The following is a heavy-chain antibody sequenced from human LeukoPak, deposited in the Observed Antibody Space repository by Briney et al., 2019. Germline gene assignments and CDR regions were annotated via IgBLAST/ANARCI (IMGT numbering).Heavy chain of an antibody. V-gene: IGHV4-34*01. CDR1: GGSFSGYY. D-gene: IGHD5-24*01. Sequence: SETLSLTCAVYGGSFSGYYWSWIRRPPGKGLEWIGEINHSGSTNYNPSLKSRVTISVDTSKNQFSLKLSSVTAADTAVYYCARGGERWLQLRHGYFDLWGRGTLVTVSS. CDR3: ARGGERWLQLRHGYFDL. CDR2: INHSGST. J-gene: IGHJ2*01.